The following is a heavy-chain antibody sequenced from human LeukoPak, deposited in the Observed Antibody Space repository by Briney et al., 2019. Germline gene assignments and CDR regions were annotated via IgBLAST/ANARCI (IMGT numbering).Heavy chain of an antibody. J-gene: IGHJ4*02. Sequence: PGGSLRLSCAASGFTFSSYGMHWVRQAPGKGLEWVAFIRYDGSNKYYADSVKGRFTISRDNSNHTLYLQMNSLRAEDTAVYYCAKDREKYDYSVYGYDYWGQGTLVTVSS. CDR1: GFTFSSYG. CDR3: AKDREKYDYSVYGYDY. CDR2: IRYDGSNK. V-gene: IGHV3-30*02. D-gene: IGHD4-11*01.